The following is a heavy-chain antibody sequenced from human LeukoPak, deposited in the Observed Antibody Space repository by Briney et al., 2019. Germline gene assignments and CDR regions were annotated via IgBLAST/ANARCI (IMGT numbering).Heavy chain of an antibody. V-gene: IGHV1-18*01. CDR2: ISGYNGNT. J-gene: IGHJ4*02. CDR1: GYTFTTYG. Sequence: GASVKVSCKASGYTFTTYGISWVRQAPGQGLEWMGWISGYNGNTNYAQNPQGRVTMTTDTSTSTAYMELRSLRSDDTAVYYCARMDWSYYHNFDYWGQGTLVTVSS. D-gene: IGHD3-10*01. CDR3: ARMDWSYYHNFDY.